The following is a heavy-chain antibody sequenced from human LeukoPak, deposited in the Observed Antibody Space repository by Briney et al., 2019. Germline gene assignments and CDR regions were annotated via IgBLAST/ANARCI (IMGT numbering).Heavy chain of an antibody. V-gene: IGHV1-24*01. CDR2: FDPEDGET. CDR1: GYTPTELS. D-gene: IGHD3-22*01. Sequence: ASVKVSCKVSGYTPTELSMHWVRQAPGKGLEWMGGFDPEDGETIYAQKFQGRVTMTEDTSTDTAYMELSSLRSEDTAVYYCATHYDSSGHDAFDIWGQGTMVTVSS. J-gene: IGHJ3*02. CDR3: ATHYDSSGHDAFDI.